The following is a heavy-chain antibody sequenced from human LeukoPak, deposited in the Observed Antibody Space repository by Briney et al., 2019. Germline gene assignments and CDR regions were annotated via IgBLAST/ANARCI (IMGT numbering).Heavy chain of an antibody. CDR1: GGSFSGYY. Sequence: SETLSLTCAVYGGSFSGYYWSWIRQPPGKGLEWIGEINHSGSTNYNPSLKSRVTISVETSKNQFSLKLSSVIAADTAVYYCARYRPDTAMVSSDYWGQGTLVTVSS. J-gene: IGHJ4*02. CDR2: INHSGST. CDR3: ARYRPDTAMVSSDY. V-gene: IGHV4-34*01. D-gene: IGHD5-18*01.